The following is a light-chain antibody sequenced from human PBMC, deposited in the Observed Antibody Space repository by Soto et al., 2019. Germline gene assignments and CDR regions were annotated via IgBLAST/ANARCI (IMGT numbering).Light chain of an antibody. CDR3: QHYGNSPKT. CDR2: SAS. J-gene: IGKJ1*01. Sequence: EIVLTQSPGTLSLSPGERATLSCRASQSVSSSYLAWYQQKPGKAPRLLIYSASSRATGVPDRFSVSGSGTDFALTISRLEPEDFAVYYCQHYGNSPKTFGQGTKVEIK. V-gene: IGKV3-20*01. CDR1: QSVSSSY.